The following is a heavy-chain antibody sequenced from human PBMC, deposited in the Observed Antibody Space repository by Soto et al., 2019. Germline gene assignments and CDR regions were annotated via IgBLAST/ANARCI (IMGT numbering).Heavy chain of an antibody. CDR1: GFTFSSFG. CDR3: ARDNVEATTFDY. CDR2: IWYDGSNK. D-gene: IGHD1-26*01. J-gene: IGHJ4*02. Sequence: QVQLVESGGGVVQPGRSLRLSCAASGFTFSSFGMHWVRQAPGKGLEWVAVIWYDGSNKYYADSVKGRFTISRDNSKNTLYLQMNSLRAEDTAVYYCARDNVEATTFDYWGQGTLVTVSS. V-gene: IGHV3-33*01.